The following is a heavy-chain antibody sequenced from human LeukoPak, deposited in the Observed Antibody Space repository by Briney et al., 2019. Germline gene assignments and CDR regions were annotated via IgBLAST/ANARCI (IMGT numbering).Heavy chain of an antibody. CDR2: IYYSWST. J-gene: IGHJ3*02. V-gene: IGHV4-59*01. Sequence: SETLSLTCTVSGGSISSYYWSWTRQPPGKGLEWIGYIYYSWSTNYNPSLKSRVPISVDTSKDQFSLTLNSLSVADTAVYYCARGGDIVLMVYATDEHTDALDIWGQGKMVTVSS. CDR3: ARGGDIVLMVYATDEHTDALDI. CDR1: GGSISSYY. D-gene: IGHD2-8*01.